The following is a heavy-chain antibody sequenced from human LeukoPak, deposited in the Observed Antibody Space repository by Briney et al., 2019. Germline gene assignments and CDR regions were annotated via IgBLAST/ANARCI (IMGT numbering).Heavy chain of an antibody. CDR3: AKASPYYYGSGSYYAIFDY. V-gene: IGHV3-23*01. CDR2: ISGSGGST. J-gene: IGHJ4*02. Sequence: GGSLRLSCAASGFTFSSYWMSWVRQAPGKGLEWVSAISGSGGSTYYADSVKGRFTISRDNSKNTLYLQMNSLRAEDTAVYYCAKASPYYYGSGSYYAIFDYWGQGTLVTVSS. CDR1: GFTFSSYW. D-gene: IGHD3-10*01.